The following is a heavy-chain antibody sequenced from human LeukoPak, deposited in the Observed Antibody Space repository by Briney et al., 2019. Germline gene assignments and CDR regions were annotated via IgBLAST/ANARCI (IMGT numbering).Heavy chain of an antibody. CDR3: ARYGSGSYYTADY. Sequence: PSETLSLTCTVSGGSISSYYWSWIRQPPGKGLEWIGYIYYSGSTNYNPSLKSRVTISVDTSKNQFSLKLNSVTAADTAVYYCARYGSGSYYTADYWGQGTLVTVSS. CDR1: GGSISSYY. CDR2: IYYSGST. J-gene: IGHJ4*02. D-gene: IGHD3-10*01. V-gene: IGHV4-59*08.